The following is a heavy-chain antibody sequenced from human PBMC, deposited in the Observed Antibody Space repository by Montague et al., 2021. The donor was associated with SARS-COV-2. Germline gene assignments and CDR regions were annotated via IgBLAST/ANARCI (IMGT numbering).Heavy chain of an antibody. CDR2: IYYSGST. Sequence: SETLSLTCTVSGGSISSSNCNWGWIRQPPGKGLEWNGSIYYSGSTYYXPYLKSRVTISVDTYKNQFSLKLSSVTAADTAVYYCARVGRQQLVRLSGMDVWGQGTTVTVSS. CDR3: ARVGRQQLVRLSGMDV. J-gene: IGHJ6*02. D-gene: IGHD6-13*01. V-gene: IGHV4-39*07. CDR1: GGSISSSNCN.